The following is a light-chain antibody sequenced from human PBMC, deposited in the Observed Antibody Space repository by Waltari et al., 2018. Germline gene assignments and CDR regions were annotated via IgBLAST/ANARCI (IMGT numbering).Light chain of an antibody. CDR1: SGSIDSKY. CDR2: EDK. J-gene: IGLJ3*02. V-gene: IGLV6-57*04. CDR3: QSYDTNNRV. Sequence: NFMLTQPHSVSGSPGETVITSCTRSSGSIDSKYVQSYQQRPGSAPTTVIYEDKQRPFGVPDRFSGSIDSSSNSASLTISGLKTEDEAEYYCQSYDTNNRVFGGGTMLTVL.